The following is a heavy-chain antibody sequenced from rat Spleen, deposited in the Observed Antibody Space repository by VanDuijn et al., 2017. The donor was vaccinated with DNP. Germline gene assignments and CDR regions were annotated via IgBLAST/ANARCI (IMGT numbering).Heavy chain of an antibody. CDR2: ITGSGGNT. CDR3: ARGSGTYFWYFDF. D-gene: IGHD5-1*01. J-gene: IGHJ1*01. Sequence: EVQLVESGGDLVQPGRSLKLSCVASGFTFNKYWMAWIRQVPGKGLEWVAAITGSGGNTYYPDSVKGRFSISRDNAKNTLYLQMNSLRSEDTATYYCARGSGTYFWYFDFWGPGTMVTVSS. CDR1: GFTFNKYW. V-gene: IGHV5-31*01.